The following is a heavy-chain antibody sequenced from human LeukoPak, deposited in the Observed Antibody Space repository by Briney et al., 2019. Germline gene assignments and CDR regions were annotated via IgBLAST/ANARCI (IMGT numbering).Heavy chain of an antibody. CDR1: GGPFSGYY. CDR2: INHSGST. D-gene: IGHD3-22*01. J-gene: IGHJ4*02. Sequence: SETLSLTCAVYGGPFSGYYWSWIRQPPGKGLEWIGEINHSGSTNYNPSLKSRVTISVDTSKNQFSLKLSSVTAADTAVYYCARRTNDSSGSRVDYWGQGTLVTVSS. CDR3: ARRTNDSSGSRVDY. V-gene: IGHV4-34*01.